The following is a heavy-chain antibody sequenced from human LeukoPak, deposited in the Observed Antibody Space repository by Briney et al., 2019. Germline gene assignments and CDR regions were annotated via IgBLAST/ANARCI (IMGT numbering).Heavy chain of an antibody. J-gene: IGHJ4*02. CDR1: GFSFSAYG. CDR3: GKIRLEDSATGY. CDR2: IGGSGATT. Sequence: PGGSLRLSCAASGFSFSAYGMNWVRQAPGKGLEWVSAIGGSGATTYYADSVGGRFTISRDNSKNTMYLQMSSLRAEDTAIYYCGKIRLEDSATGYWGQGTLVTVSS. D-gene: IGHD2-15*01. V-gene: IGHV3-23*01.